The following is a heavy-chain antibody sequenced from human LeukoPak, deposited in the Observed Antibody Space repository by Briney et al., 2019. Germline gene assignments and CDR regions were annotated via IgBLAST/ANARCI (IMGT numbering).Heavy chain of an antibody. D-gene: IGHD3-10*01. V-gene: IGHV4-4*08. CDR1: GGSISSYY. J-gene: IGHJ4*02. Sequence: ASETLSLTCTVSGGSISSYYWSWIRQPPGKGLEWIGRIYTRGDTTYNPSLKSRVTISVDTSKNQFSLELTSVTAADTAVYYCARVDMVRGYYFDYWGQGILVTVSS. CDR2: IYTRGDT. CDR3: ARVDMVRGYYFDY.